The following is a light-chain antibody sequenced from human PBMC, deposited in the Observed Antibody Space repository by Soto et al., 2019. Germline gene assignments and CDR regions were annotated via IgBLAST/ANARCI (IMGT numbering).Light chain of an antibody. CDR2: DTS. Sequence: EIVLTQSPATLSLSPGERATLSCRASQSVSSYLAWYQQKPGQAPRLLIYDTSNRATGIPARFSGSGFGTDFPLTISSLEPEDFAVYYCQQRTNWPPWYTFGQGTKLEIK. CDR3: QQRTNWPPWYT. V-gene: IGKV3-11*01. CDR1: QSVSSY. J-gene: IGKJ2*01.